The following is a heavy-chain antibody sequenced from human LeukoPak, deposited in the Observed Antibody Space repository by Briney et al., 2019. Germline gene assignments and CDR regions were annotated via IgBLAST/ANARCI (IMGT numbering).Heavy chain of an antibody. V-gene: IGHV4-4*07. J-gene: IGHJ4*02. CDR2: INAKGDI. CDR3: AREGLDLWSGYLQD. Sequence: SETLSLTCNVSGGSISSYYWTWVRQPAGSGLEWIGRINAKGDINYNPSLKSRVTMSVDTSKNQFSLKMTSLTAPDTAVYYCAREGLDLWSGYLQDWGRGTVVTVSS. D-gene: IGHD3-3*01. CDR1: GGSISSYY.